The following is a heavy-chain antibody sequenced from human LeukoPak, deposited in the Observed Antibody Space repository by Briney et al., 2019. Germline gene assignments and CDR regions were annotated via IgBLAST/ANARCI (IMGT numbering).Heavy chain of an antibody. Sequence: SETLSLTCAVYGGSFSGYYWSWIRQPPGKGLEWIGEINHSGSTNYNPSLKSRVTISVDTSKNQFSLKLSSVTVADTAVYYCARGYCSGGSCQGNWFDPWGQGTLVTVSS. J-gene: IGHJ5*02. V-gene: IGHV4-34*01. CDR1: GGSFSGYY. CDR3: ARGYCSGGSCQGNWFDP. CDR2: INHSGST. D-gene: IGHD2-15*01.